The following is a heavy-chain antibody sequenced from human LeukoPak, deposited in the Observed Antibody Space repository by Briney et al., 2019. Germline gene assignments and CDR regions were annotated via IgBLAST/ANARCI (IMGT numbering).Heavy chain of an antibody. CDR1: GFTLSSYG. CDR3: AKDTAMAVDY. D-gene: IGHD5-18*01. Sequence: GRSLRLSCAGSGFTLSSYGMHWVRQAPGKGLEWVAVISYDGSNKYYADSVKGRFTISRDNSKNTLYLQMNSLRAEDTAVYYCAKDTAMAVDYWGQGSLVAVSS. CDR2: ISYDGSNK. J-gene: IGHJ4*02. V-gene: IGHV3-30*18.